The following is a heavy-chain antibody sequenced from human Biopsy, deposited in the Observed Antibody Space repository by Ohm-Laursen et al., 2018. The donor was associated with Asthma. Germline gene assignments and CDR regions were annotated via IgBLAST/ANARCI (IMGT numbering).Heavy chain of an antibody. D-gene: IGHD2-2*01. J-gene: IGHJ4*02. CDR2: INSVFGTT. CDR1: GGTFNTYV. V-gene: IGHV1-69*13. CDR3: ARKAGSCISRTCYSLDF. Sequence: SVKVSCKSLGGTFNTYVIGWARQAPGQGLEWMGGINSVFGTTTYPQKFQDRVTITADDSTSTVYMELSSLRSEDAAVYYCARKAGSCISRTCYSLDFWGQGTLVTVSS.